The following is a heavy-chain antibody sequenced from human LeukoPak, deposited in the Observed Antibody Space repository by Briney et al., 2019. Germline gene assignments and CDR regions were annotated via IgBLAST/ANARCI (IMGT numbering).Heavy chain of an antibody. V-gene: IGHV1-18*01. CDR1: GYTFTSYG. D-gene: IGHD6-13*01. CDR3: ARDRGGLAAAGSDY. Sequence: ASVKVSCKASGYTFTSYGISWVRQAPGQGLEWMGWIGAYNGNTNYAQKLQGRVTMTTDTSTSTAYMELRSLRSDDTAVYYCARDRGGLAAAGSDYWGQGTLVTVSS. CDR2: IGAYNGNT. J-gene: IGHJ4*02.